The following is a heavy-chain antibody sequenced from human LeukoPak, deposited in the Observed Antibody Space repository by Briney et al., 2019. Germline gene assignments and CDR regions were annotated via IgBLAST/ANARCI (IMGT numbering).Heavy chain of an antibody. Sequence: PSETLSLTCTVSGGSISCHYWSWIRQPPGKGLEWIGYIYYRGSTSHNPSLKSRVTISVDTSKNQFSLDLSSVTAADTAVYYCARDLISEYSRSHSHFDPWGQGTLVTVSS. CDR3: ARDLISEYSRSHSHFDP. CDR2: IYYRGST. J-gene: IGHJ5*02. CDR1: GGSISCHY. V-gene: IGHV4-59*11. D-gene: IGHD6-6*01.